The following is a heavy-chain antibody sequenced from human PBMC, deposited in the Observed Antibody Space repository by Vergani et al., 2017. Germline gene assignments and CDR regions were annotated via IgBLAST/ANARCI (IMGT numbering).Heavy chain of an antibody. Sequence: QVQLVQSGAEVKKPGASVKVSCKASGYTFTSYGISWVRQAPGQGLEWMGWISAYNGNTNYAQKLQGRVTMTTDTSTSTAYMELRSMRSDDTAVYYCARDRGAGTYYYDISFDPWGQGTLVTVSS. J-gene: IGHJ5*02. V-gene: IGHV1-18*01. CDR1: GYTFTSYG. CDR2: ISAYNGNT. D-gene: IGHD3-22*01. CDR3: ARDRGAGTYYYDISFDP.